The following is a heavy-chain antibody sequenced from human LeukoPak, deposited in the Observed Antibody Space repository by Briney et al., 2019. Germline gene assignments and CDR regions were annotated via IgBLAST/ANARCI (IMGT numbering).Heavy chain of an antibody. D-gene: IGHD5-12*01. V-gene: IGHV3-23*01. CDR3: AREVVVAATPNWFDP. J-gene: IGHJ5*02. Sequence: PGGSLRLSCAASGFTFSSYAMSWVRQAPGKGLEWVSVISGSGGNTYYADSVKGRFTISRDNSKNTLYLQMSSLRAEDTAVYYCAREVVVAATPNWFDPWGQGTLVTVSS. CDR2: ISGSGGNT. CDR1: GFTFSSYA.